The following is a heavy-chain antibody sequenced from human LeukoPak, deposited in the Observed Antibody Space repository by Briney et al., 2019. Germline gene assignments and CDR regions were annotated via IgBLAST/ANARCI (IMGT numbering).Heavy chain of an antibody. J-gene: IGHJ4*02. CDR1: GFTFSSYG. V-gene: IGHV3-33*01. CDR3: ARDAHYDILTGYYGFDY. Sequence: GGSLRLSCAASGFTFSSYGMHWVRQAPGKGLEWVAVIWYDGSNKYYADSVKGRFTISRDNSKNTLYLQMNSLRAEDTAVYYCARDAHYDILTGYYGFDYWGQGTLVTVSS. CDR2: IWYDGSNK. D-gene: IGHD3-9*01.